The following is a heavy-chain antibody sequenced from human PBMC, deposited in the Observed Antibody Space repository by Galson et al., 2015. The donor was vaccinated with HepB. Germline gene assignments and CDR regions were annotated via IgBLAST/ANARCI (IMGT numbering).Heavy chain of an antibody. Sequence: QSGAEVKKPGESLKISCKGSGYSFTSYWIGWVRQMPGKGLEWMGIIYPGDSDTRYSPSFQGQVTISADKSISTAYLQWSSLKASDTAMYYCARQYFLEWWPPAFDIWCQGTMVTVSS. D-gene: IGHD3-3*01. CDR1: GYSFTSYW. J-gene: IGHJ3*02. V-gene: IGHV5-51*01. CDR2: IYPGDSDT. CDR3: ARQYFLEWWPPAFDI.